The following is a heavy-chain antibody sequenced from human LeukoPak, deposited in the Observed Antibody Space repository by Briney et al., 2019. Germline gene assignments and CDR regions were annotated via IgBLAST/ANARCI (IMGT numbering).Heavy chain of an antibody. Sequence: KSSETLSLTRTVSGGSISSSSHYWGWIRQPPGKGLEWIGSISNSGSTYYNPSLKSRVTISVDTSNNQFSLKLSSVTAADTAVYYCATTTIRLGYWGQGTLVTVSS. CDR2: ISNSGST. D-gene: IGHD1-26*01. J-gene: IGHJ4*02. CDR3: ATTTIRLGY. V-gene: IGHV4-39*07. CDR1: GGSISSSSHY.